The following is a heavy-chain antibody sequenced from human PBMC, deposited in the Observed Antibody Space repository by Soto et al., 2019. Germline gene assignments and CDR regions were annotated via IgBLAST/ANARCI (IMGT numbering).Heavy chain of an antibody. CDR2: INHSGST. J-gene: IGHJ6*03. Sequence: QVQLQQWGAGLLKPSETLSLTCAVYGGSFRGYHWSWIRQPPGKGLEWIGEINHSGSTNYHPSLKSRVSIPLATSKNQFSLKLSSVTAADTAVYYCARWVTMVRGLTANYYYYYMDVWGKGTTVTVSS. CDR3: ARWVTMVRGLTANYYYYYMDV. V-gene: IGHV4-34*01. CDR1: GGSFRGYH. D-gene: IGHD3-10*01.